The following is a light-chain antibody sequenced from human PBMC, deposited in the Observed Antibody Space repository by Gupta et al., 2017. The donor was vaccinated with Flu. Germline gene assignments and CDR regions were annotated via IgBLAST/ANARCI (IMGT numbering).Light chain of an antibody. CDR2: RAS. J-gene: IGKJ1*01. V-gene: IGKV1-5*03. Sequence: DIQMTQSPSTLSASVGDRVTITCRASQTINYWLAWYQQKPGKAPKLLVYRASVLEDGVPSRFSGSGSGTDFTLTISSLQPDDFATYYCQQYNSYSKAFGQGTKVEIK. CDR1: QTINYW. CDR3: QQYNSYSKA.